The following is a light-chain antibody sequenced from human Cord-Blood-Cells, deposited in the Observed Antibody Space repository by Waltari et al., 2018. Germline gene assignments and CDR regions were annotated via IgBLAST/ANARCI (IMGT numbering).Light chain of an antibody. Sequence: QSALTQPASVSGSPGQSITISCTGTSSDVGGYNYVSWYQQHPSKAPKLMIYDVSNRPSGVSNRFSGSKSGNTASLTISGLQAEDEADYYCSSYTSSSTPWVFGGGTKLT. CDR3: SSYTSSSTPWV. CDR1: SSDVGGYNY. J-gene: IGLJ3*02. V-gene: IGLV2-14*03. CDR2: DVS.